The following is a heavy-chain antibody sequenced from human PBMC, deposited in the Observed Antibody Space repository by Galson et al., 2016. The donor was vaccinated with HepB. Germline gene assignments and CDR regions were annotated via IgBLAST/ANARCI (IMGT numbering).Heavy chain of an antibody. D-gene: IGHD3-16*01. CDR3: AAVPSYVWGGSHRFDY. J-gene: IGHJ4*02. CDR2: IFVGSGNT. Sequence: SVKVSCKASGFTLSRSAIQWVRQARGQRLEWMGWIFVGSGNTDYAQEFQERLTITMDMSTTTAYMELSSLRSEDTAMYYCAAVPSYVWGGSHRFDYWGQGTLVTVSS. V-gene: IGHV1-58*02. CDR1: GFTLSRSA.